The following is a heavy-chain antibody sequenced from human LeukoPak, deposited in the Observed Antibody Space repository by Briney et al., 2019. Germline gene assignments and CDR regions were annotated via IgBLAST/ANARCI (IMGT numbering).Heavy chain of an antibody. D-gene: IGHD4-17*01. V-gene: IGHV4-59*12. CDR1: GGSISSYY. CDR3: ARGPGHGDYDY. Sequence: SETLSLTCTVSGGSISSYYWSWIRQPPGKGLEWIGYIYYSGSTNYNPSLKSRVTISVDTSKNQFSLKLSSVTAADTAVYYCARGPGHGDYDYWGQGTLVTVSS. J-gene: IGHJ4*02. CDR2: IYYSGST.